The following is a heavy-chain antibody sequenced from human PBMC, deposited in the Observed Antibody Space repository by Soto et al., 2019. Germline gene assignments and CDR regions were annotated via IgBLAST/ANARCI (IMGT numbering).Heavy chain of an antibody. V-gene: IGHV4-31*03. CDR2: IYYSGST. D-gene: IGHD4-17*01. J-gene: IGHJ4*02. Sequence: NPSETLSLTCTVSGGSISSGGYYWSWIRQHPGKGLEWIGYIYYSGSTYYNPSLKSRVTISVDTSKNQFSLKLSSVTAADTAVYYCARDRGYGDFDYWGQGTLVTVSS. CDR1: GGSISSGGYY. CDR3: ARDRGYGDFDY.